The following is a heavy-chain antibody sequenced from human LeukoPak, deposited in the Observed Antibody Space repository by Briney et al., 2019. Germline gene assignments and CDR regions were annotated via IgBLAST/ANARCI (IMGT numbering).Heavy chain of an antibody. J-gene: IGHJ4*02. CDR2: IYYSGST. D-gene: IGHD3-3*01. CDR1: GGSISSGDYY. CDR3: ARDFYDFWSGNIDPNRFDY. Sequence: SSQTLSLTCTVSGGSISSGDYYWSWIRQPPGKGLEWIGYIYYSGSTYYNPSLKSRVTISVDTSKNQFSLKLSSVTAADTAVYYCARDFYDFWSGNIDPNRFDYWGQGTLVTVSS. V-gene: IGHV4-30-4*01.